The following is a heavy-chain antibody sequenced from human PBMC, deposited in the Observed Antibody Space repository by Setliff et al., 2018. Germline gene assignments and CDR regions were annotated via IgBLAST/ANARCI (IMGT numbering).Heavy chain of an antibody. V-gene: IGHV1-3*04. CDR3: ATTLEGCGDDCWTIKH. D-gene: IGHD2-21*02. J-gene: IGHJ1*01. CDR1: GYTFSTYA. Sequence: ASVKVSCKGSGYTFSTYAIIWMRQAPGQRPEWMGWINTGSGVARYSHNFQGRVTFTRDTSATTAYMDLSSLMSEDTAVYYCATTLEGCGDDCWTIKHWGQGTRVTAPQ. CDR2: INTGSGVA.